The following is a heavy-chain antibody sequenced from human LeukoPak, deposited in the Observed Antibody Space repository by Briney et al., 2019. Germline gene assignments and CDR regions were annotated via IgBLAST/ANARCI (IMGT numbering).Heavy chain of an antibody. J-gene: IGHJ4*02. V-gene: IGHV1-46*01. D-gene: IGHD3-3*01. CDR3: ARGSPLRFLEWFPIDY. CDR1: GYTFTSYY. Sequence: ASVKVSCKASGYTFTSYYMHWVRQAPGQGLEWMGIINPSGGSTSCAQKFQGRVTMTRDTSTSTVYMELSSLRSEDTAVYYCARGSPLRFLEWFPIDYWGQGTLVTVS. CDR2: INPSGGST.